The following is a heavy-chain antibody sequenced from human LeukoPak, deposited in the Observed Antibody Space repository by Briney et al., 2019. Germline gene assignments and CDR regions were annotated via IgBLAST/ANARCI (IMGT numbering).Heavy chain of an antibody. CDR2: IRYDGSNK. J-gene: IGHJ3*02. Sequence: PGGSLRLSCAASGFTFSSYGMHWVRQAPGKGLEWVAFIRYDGSNKYYADSVKGRFTISRDNAKNTLYLQMNSLRAEDTAVDYCASLFLCYGCSSSSDALDIWGQGTMVTVSS. CDR1: GFTFSSYG. D-gene: IGHD6-6*01. CDR3: ASLFLCYGCSSSSDALDI. V-gene: IGHV3-30*02.